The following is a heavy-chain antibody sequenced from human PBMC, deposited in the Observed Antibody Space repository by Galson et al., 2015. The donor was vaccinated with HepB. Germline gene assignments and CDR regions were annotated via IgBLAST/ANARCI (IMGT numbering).Heavy chain of an antibody. J-gene: IGHJ4*02. CDR2: ISSSGSTI. Sequence: SLRLSCAASGFTFSDYYMSWIRQAPGKGLEWVSYISSSGSTIYYADSVKGRFTISRDNAKNSLYLQMYSLRAEDTAVYYCARAPLLYCGGDCYGDYWGQGTLVTVSS. CDR1: GFTFSDYY. V-gene: IGHV3-11*01. CDR3: ARAPLLYCGGDCYGDY. D-gene: IGHD2-21*02.